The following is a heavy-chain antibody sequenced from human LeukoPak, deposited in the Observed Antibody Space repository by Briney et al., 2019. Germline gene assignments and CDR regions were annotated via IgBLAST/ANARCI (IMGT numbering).Heavy chain of an antibody. CDR2: IIPIFGTA. J-gene: IGHJ6*02. D-gene: IGHD4-17*01. V-gene: IGHV1-69*13. Sequence: SVKVSCKASGGTFSSYAISWVRQAPGQGLEWMGGIIPIFGTANYAQKFQGRVTITADESTSTAYMELSSLRSEDTAVYYCARQGEGDYVFGANYYYYGMDVWGQGTTVTVS. CDR1: GGTFSSYA. CDR3: ARQGEGDYVFGANYYYYGMDV.